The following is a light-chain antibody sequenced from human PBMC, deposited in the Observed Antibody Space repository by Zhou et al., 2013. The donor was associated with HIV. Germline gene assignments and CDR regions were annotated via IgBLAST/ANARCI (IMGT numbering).Light chain of an antibody. CDR1: QSVSSSY. J-gene: IGKJ2*01. Sequence: EIVLTQSPGTLSLSPGERATLSCRASQSVSSSYLAWYQQTPGQAPRLLIYDTSSRATGIPDRFSGSGSGTDFTLTISRLEPEDFAVYYCQQYGSSPLYTFGQGTKLEIK. CDR3: QQYGSSPLYT. V-gene: IGKV3-20*01. CDR2: DTS.